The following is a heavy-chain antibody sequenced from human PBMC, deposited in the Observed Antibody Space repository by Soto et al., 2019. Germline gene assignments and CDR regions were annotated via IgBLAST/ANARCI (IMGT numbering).Heavy chain of an antibody. J-gene: IGHJ4*02. CDR2: ISDDGSTA. CDR1: GFTFSRYW. Sequence: PGGSLRLSCAASGFTFSRYWMHWVRHAPGKGLVWVSRISDDGSTATYADSVKGRFVISRDNAKNSLYLEMNTLRDDDSGLYYCARGPRVSSTGTGAHWGRGTLVTVSS. D-gene: IGHD1-1*01. V-gene: IGHV3-74*01. CDR3: ARGPRVSSTGTGAH.